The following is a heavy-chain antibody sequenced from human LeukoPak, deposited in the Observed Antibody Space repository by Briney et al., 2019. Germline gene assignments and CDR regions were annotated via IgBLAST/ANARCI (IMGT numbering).Heavy chain of an antibody. CDR2: IYYSGST. D-gene: IGHD3-9*01. J-gene: IGHJ4*02. CDR3: ARGVWSSHYDILTGFYYFDY. Sequence: PSETLSLTCTVSGGSISSYYWSWIRQPPGKGLERIGYIYYSGSTNYNPSLKSRVTISVDTSKNQFSLKLSSVTAADTAVYYCARGVWSSHYDILTGFYYFDYWGQGTLVTVSS. CDR1: GGSISSYY. V-gene: IGHV4-59*01.